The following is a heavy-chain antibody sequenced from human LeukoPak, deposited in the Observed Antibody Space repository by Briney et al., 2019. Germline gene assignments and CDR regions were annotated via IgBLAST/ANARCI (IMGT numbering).Heavy chain of an antibody. CDR1: GFTVSSNY. CDR2: IYSGGST. CDR3: ARDLVGAHFDY. V-gene: IGHV3-66*01. J-gene: IGHJ4*02. Sequence: GGSLRLSCAAPGFTVSSNYMSWVRQAPGKGLEWVSVIYSGGSTYYADSVKGRFTISRDNSKNTLYLQMNSLRAEDTAVYYCARDLVGAHFDYWGQGTLVTVSS. D-gene: IGHD1-26*01.